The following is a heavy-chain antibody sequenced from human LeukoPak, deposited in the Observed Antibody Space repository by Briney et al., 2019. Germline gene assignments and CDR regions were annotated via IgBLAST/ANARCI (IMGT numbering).Heavy chain of an antibody. CDR2: IIPIFGTA. V-gene: IGHV1-69*13. J-gene: IGHJ4*02. Sequence: SVKVSCKASGGTFSSYAISWVRQAPGQGLEWMGGIIPIFGTANYAQKFQGRVTITADESTSTAYMELSSLRSEDTAVYYCARGLLTTVIKAYYFDYWGQGTLVTVSS. D-gene: IGHD4-17*01. CDR1: GGTFSSYA. CDR3: ARGLLTTVIKAYYFDY.